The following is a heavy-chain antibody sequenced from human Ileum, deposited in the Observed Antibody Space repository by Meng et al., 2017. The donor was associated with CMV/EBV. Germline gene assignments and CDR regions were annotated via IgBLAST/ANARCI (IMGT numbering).Heavy chain of an antibody. CDR3: ARAAARGVPVDY. CDR2: VHFTGGI. D-gene: IGHD3-10*01. J-gene: IGHJ4*02. V-gene: IGHV4-4*07. CDR1: GVLIGNYY. Sequence: QVPLEESGQRQVKPTATLSPPANGPGVLIGNYYWPWIRQSAVKGLEFIGRVHFTGGIDYNPSLMKRVTRSVDTSRNQLSLNVKSVTAADTAVYYCARAAARGVPVDYWGQGTLVTVSS.